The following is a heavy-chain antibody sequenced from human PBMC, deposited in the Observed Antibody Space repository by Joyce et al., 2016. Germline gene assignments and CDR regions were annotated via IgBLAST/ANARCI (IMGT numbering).Heavy chain of an antibody. D-gene: IGHD3-10*01. V-gene: IGHV3-74*03. Sequence: EVQLVESGGGLAQPGGSLRLSCAASGLTFSRYWIHWVRQAPGKGWVWLSCIEDDGSRTSYADSVEGRFTISRDDAKNIVYLQMSSLRGDDTAVYYCARGRVLSRYGMDVWGQGTTVSVSS. J-gene: IGHJ6*02. CDR3: ARGRVLSRYGMDV. CDR1: GLTFSRYW. CDR2: IEDDGSRT.